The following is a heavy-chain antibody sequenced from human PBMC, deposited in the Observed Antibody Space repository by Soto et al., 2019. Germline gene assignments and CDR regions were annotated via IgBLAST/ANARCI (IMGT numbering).Heavy chain of an antibody. V-gene: IGHV3-23*01. D-gene: IGHD3-3*01. CDR2: ISGSGGST. Sequence: GGSLRLSCAASGFTFSSYAMSWVRQAPGKGLEWVSAISGSGGSTYYADSGKGRFTVSRDNSKNTLYLQMNSLRAEDTAVYYCARGSQYYDFLSGSVPGYYYYGLDVWGQGTTVTVSS. CDR1: GFTFSSYA. J-gene: IGHJ6*02. CDR3: ARGSQYYDFLSGSVPGYYYYGLDV.